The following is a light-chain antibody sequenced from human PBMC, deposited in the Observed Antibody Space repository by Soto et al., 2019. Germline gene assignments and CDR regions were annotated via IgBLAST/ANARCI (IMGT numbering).Light chain of an antibody. CDR2: KAS. CDR3: QQYNSYSRT. V-gene: IGKV1-5*03. J-gene: IGKJ1*01. CDR1: QSISSW. Sequence: DIQMTQSPSTLSASVGDRVTITCRASQSISSWLAWYQQKPGKAPKLLIYKASSLESGVPSRFSGSGSGTEFTLTISSLQPDDFGTYYCQQYNSYSRTFAQGTNVDIK.